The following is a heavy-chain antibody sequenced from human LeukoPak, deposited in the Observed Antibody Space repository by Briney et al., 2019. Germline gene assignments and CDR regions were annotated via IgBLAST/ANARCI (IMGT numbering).Heavy chain of an antibody. D-gene: IGHD6-19*01. J-gene: IGHJ4*02. V-gene: IGHV3-53*01. Sequence: GGSLRLSCAVSGFTFSGNYMSWVRQAPGKGLEWVSLIYSGGTTYYADSVKGRFTISRDNAKNSLYLQMNSLRAEDTAVYYCAKSGGGYSSGWFYWGQGTLVTVSS. CDR1: GFTFSGNY. CDR3: AKSGGGYSSGWFY. CDR2: IYSGGTT.